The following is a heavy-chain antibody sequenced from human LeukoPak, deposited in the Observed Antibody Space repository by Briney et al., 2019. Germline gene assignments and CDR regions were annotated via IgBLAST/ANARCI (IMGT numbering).Heavy chain of an antibody. CDR3: ASSGGGIPSFDP. J-gene: IGHJ5*02. CDR2: MNPNSGNT. D-gene: IGHD3-10*01. V-gene: IGHV1-8*01. CDR1: GCTFAGYD. Sequence: ASVTVSCTTSGCTFAGYDINWVRQATGQGLEWMGWMNPNSGNTGYAQKFQGRVTMTRNTSISTAYMELSSLRSEDTAVYYCASSGGGIPSFDPWGQGTLVTVSS.